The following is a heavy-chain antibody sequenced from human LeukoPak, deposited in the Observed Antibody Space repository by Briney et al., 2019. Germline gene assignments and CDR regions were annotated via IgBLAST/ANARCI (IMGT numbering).Heavy chain of an antibody. V-gene: IGHV4-34*01. CDR1: GGSFSGYY. D-gene: IGHD1-14*01. Sequence: SETLSLTCAVYGGSFSGYYWSWLRQPPGKGLEWIGEINHSGSTNYNPSLKSRVTISVDTSKNQFSLKLSSVTAADTAVYYCARSFRNQGVYYYYYYYMDVWGKGTTVTVSS. CDR2: INHSGST. J-gene: IGHJ6*03. CDR3: ARSFRNQGVYYYYYYYMDV.